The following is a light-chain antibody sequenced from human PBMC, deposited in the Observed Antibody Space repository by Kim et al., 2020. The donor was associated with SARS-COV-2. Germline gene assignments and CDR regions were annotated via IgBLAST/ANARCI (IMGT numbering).Light chain of an antibody. V-gene: IGKV4-1*01. J-gene: IGKJ1*01. CDR2: WAS. Sequence: DIVMTQSPDSLAVSLGERATINCKSSQSVLYSSNNKNYLAWYQQKPGQPPKLLIYWASTRESGVPDRFSGSGSGTDFTLTISSLQAEDVAVYYCQQYYSTPLTFGQETKVDIK. CDR1: QSVLYSSNNKNY. CDR3: QQYYSTPLT.